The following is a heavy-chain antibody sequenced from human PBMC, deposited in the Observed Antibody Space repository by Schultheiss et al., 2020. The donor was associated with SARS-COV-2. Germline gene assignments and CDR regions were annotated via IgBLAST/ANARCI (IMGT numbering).Heavy chain of an antibody. CDR3: ARKMELSYYYGMDV. CDR2: TYYRSKWYN. J-gene: IGHJ6*02. V-gene: IGHV6-1*01. CDR1: GDSVSSNSAA. D-gene: IGHD1-7*01. Sequence: SETLSLTCAISGDSVSSNSAAWNWIRQSPSRGLEWLGRTYYRSKWYNDYAVSVKSRITINPDTSKNQFSLQLSSVTAADTAVYYCARKMELSYYYGMDVWGQGTTVTVSS.